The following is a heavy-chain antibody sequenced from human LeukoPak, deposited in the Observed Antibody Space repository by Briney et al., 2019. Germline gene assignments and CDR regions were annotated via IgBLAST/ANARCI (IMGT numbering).Heavy chain of an antibody. CDR1: GFTFSSYG. CDR3: ARGGGSENHYAPWYFDY. V-gene: IGHV3-30*02. Sequence: GGSLRLSCAASGFTFSSYGMHWVRQAPGKGLEWVAFIRYDGSNKYYADSVKGRFTISRDNSKNTLSLQMNNLRVEDTAMYYCARGGGSENHYAPWYFDYWGQGALVTVSS. CDR2: IRYDGSNK. J-gene: IGHJ4*02. D-gene: IGHD3-10*01.